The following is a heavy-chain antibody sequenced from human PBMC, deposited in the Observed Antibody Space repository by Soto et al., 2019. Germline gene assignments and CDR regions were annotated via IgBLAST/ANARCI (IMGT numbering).Heavy chain of an antibody. CDR3: ARGPPPGQFGEAFDY. CDR1: GYTFTSYY. V-gene: IGHV1-46*03. CDR2: INPSGGST. D-gene: IGHD3-10*01. J-gene: IGHJ4*02. Sequence: ASVKVSCKASGYTFTSYYMHWVRQAPGQGLEWMGIINPSGGSTSYAQKFQGRVTMTRDTSTSTVYMELSSLRSEDTAVYYCARGPPPGQFGEAFDYWGQGTLVTVSS.